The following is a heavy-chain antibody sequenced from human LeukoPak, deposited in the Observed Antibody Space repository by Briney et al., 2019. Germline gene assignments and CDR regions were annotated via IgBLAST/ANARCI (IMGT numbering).Heavy chain of an antibody. CDR2: IYSGGST. V-gene: IGHV3-66*01. D-gene: IGHD5-12*01. J-gene: IGHJ5*02. CDR3: ARDLSAYDPRWEFDP. CDR1: GFTVSSNY. Sequence: TGGSLRHSCAASGFTVSSNYMSWVRQAPGKGLEWVSVIYSGGSTYYADSVKGRFTISRDNSKNTLYLQMNSLRAEDTAVYYCARDLSAYDPRWEFDPWGQGTLDTVSS.